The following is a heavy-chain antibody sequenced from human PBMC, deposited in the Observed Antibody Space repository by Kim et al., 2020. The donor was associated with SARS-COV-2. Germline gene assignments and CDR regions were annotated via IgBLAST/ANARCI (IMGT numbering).Heavy chain of an antibody. CDR3: ARGRYSYGYIASNWFDP. D-gene: IGHD5-18*01. J-gene: IGHJ5*02. CDR1: GGTFSSYA. CDR2: IIPIFGTA. V-gene: IGHV1-69*13. Sequence: SVKVSCKASGGTFSSYAISWVRQAPGQGLEWMGGIIPIFGTANYAQKFQGRVTITADESTSTAYMELSSLRSEDTAVYYCARGRYSYGYIASNWFDPWGQGTLVTVSS.